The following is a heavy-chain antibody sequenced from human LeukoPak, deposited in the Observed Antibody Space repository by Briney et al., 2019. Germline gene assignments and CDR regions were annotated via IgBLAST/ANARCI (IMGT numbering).Heavy chain of an antibody. V-gene: IGHV3-48*03. CDR1: GFTFSSYE. D-gene: IGHD6-13*01. Sequence: GGSLRLSCAASGFTFSSYEMNWVRQAPGKGLEWVSYISSSGSTIYYADSVKGRFTISRDNAKNSLYLQMRSLRDEDTAVYYCARGYSSSLYYYYGMDVWGKGPTVTVSS. CDR2: ISSSGSTI. J-gene: IGHJ6*04. CDR3: ARGYSSSLYYYYGMDV.